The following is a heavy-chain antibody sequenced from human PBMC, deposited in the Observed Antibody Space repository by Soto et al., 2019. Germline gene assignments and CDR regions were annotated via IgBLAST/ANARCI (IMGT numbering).Heavy chain of an antibody. Sequence: PAETLSLTCAAYGGSVNGYYWNWIRQPPGKGLEWIGEINHTGGTHYRPDLQSRVTMSVATCKNQFSLRLSSVTAADTAIYYCATRITVFGLLIPPFDLWAREPRSPSPQ. D-gene: IGHD3-3*01. CDR3: ATRITVFGLLIPPFDL. CDR2: INHTGGT. V-gene: IGHV4-34*01. CDR1: GGSVNGYY. J-gene: IGHJ5*02.